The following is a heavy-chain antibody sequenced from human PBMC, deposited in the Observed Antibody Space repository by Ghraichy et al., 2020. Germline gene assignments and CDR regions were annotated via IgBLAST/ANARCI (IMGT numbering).Heavy chain of an antibody. Sequence: GGSLRLSCAASGFTFSNYAMSWVRQAPGKGLEWVSAITNRGDKTFYADSVKGRFIISRDNAKNTLFLQMNSLRVEDTAVYYCARAGTGATMAPFDYWGQGSLVTVSS. CDR3: ARAGTGATMAPFDY. J-gene: IGHJ4*02. D-gene: IGHD3/OR15-3a*01. CDR1: GFTFSNYA. V-gene: IGHV3-23*01. CDR2: ITNRGDKT.